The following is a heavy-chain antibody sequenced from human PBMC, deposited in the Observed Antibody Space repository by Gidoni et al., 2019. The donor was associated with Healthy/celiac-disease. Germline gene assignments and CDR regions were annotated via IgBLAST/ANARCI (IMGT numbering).Heavy chain of an antibody. CDR1: DGSFSGYY. D-gene: IGHD6-19*01. CDR3: ARGEKAVAGMRTRYYFDY. V-gene: IGHV4-34*01. J-gene: IGHJ4*02. Sequence: QVQLQQWGAGRLKTSETLSLTCAAYDGSFSGYYWSWIRQPPGKRLEWIGEINHSGSTNYNPSLKSRVTISVDTSKNQFSLKLSSVTAADTAVYYCARGEKAVAGMRTRYYFDYWGQGTLVTVSS. CDR2: INHSGST.